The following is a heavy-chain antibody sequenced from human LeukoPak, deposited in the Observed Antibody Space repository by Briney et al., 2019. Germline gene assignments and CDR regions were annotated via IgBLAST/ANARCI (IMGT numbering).Heavy chain of an antibody. V-gene: IGHV4-59*01. CDR3: ARLVGATSNFDY. CDR2: IYYSGST. D-gene: IGHD1-26*01. Sequence: SETLSLTCTVSGGSINNYYWSWIRQPPGKGLEWIGYIYYSGSTNYSPSLKSQVTISVDTSKNQFSLKVSSVTAADTAVYYCARLVGATSNFDYWGQGTLVTVSS. J-gene: IGHJ4*02. CDR1: GGSINNYY.